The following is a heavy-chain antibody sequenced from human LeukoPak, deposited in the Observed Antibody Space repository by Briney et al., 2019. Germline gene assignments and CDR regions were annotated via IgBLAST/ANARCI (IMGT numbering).Heavy chain of an antibody. CDR3: AHIGESYRSYDY. D-gene: IGHD3-16*02. J-gene: IGHJ4*02. Sequence: SGPTLLKPTQTLTLTCTFSGFSLSTSGVGVGWIRQPPGKALEWLALIYWDDDKRYSPSLKSRLTITKDTSKNQVVLRMTNMDPVDTATYYCAHIGESYRSYDYWGQGTLVTVSS. V-gene: IGHV2-5*02. CDR2: IYWDDDK. CDR1: GFSLSTSGVG.